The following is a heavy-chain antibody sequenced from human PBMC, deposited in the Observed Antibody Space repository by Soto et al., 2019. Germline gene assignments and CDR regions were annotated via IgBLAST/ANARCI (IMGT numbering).Heavy chain of an antibody. J-gene: IGHJ4*02. CDR2: IIPILGIA. V-gene: IGHV1-69*02. CDR1: GGTFSSYT. D-gene: IGHD6-13*01. CDR3: ARIRGGAADGGGEYYFDY. Sequence: QVQLVQSGAEVKKPGSSVKVSCKASGGTFSSYTISWVRQAPGQGLEWMGRIIPILGIANYAQKFQGRVTITADKSTSTADMALSSLRSEDTAVYYWARIRGGAADGGGEYYFDYWGQGTLVTVSS.